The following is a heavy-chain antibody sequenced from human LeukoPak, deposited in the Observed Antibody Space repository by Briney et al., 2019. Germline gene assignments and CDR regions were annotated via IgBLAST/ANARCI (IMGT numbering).Heavy chain of an antibody. Sequence: PSETLSLTCAVYGGSFSGYYWSWIRQPPGKGLEWIGEINHSGSTNYNPSLKSRVTISVDTSKNQFSLKLSSVTAADTAVYYCARRGGSGSYSSFDYWGQGTLVTVSS. V-gene: IGHV4-34*01. CDR1: GGSFSGYY. CDR2: INHSGST. CDR3: ARRGGSGSYSSFDY. D-gene: IGHD3-10*01. J-gene: IGHJ4*02.